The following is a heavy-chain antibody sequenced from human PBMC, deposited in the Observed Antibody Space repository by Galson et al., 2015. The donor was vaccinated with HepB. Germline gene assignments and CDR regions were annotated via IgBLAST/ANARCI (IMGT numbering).Heavy chain of an antibody. CDR1: GGTFSSYT. J-gene: IGHJ6*02. CDR3: ARAPWYGDYGPYGMDV. D-gene: IGHD4-17*01. CDR2: IIPILGIA. V-gene: IGHV1-69*02. Sequence: SVKVSCKASGGTFSSYTISWVRQAPGQGLGWMGRIIPILGIANYAQKFQGRVTITADKSTSTAYMELSSLRSEDTAVYYCARAPWYGDYGPYGMDVWGQGTTVTVSS.